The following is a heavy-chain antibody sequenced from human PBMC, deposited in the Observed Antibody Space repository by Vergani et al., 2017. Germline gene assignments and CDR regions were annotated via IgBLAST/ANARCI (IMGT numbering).Heavy chain of an antibody. CDR2: IDPSAFYT. Sequence: EVQLVQSGAEVKKPGESLRISCKGYGYSFTSYWISWVRQMPGKGLEWMGRIDPSAFYTNYSPSLQGHVTTSADKSTSTAYLQSSSLKASDTAMYYCARVGWSYYDSSGYYYAPGGWFDPWGQGTLVTVSS. CDR1: GYSFTSYW. V-gene: IGHV5-10-1*03. CDR3: ARVGWSYYDSSGYYYAPGGWFDP. D-gene: IGHD3-22*01. J-gene: IGHJ5*02.